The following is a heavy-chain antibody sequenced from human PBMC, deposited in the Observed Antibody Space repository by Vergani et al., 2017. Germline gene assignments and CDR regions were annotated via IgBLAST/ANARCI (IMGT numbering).Heavy chain of an antibody. CDR2: IYSGGST. CDR3: ARGKEDYDFWSNYGMDV. CDR1: GFTVSSNY. D-gene: IGHD3-3*01. J-gene: IGHJ6*02. V-gene: IGHV3-53*01. Sequence: EVQLVESGGGLIQPGGSLRLSCAASGFTVSSNYMSWVRQAPGKGLEWVSVIYSGGSTYYADSVKGRFTISGDNSKNTLYLQMNSLRAEDTAVYYCARGKEDYDFWSNYGMDVWGQGTTVTVSS.